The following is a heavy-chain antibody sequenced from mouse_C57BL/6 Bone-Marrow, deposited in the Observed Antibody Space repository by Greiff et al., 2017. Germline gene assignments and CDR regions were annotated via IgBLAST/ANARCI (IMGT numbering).Heavy chain of an antibody. CDR3: AVWLRSDY. CDR1: GYTFTDYN. CDR2: INPNYGTT. D-gene: IGHD2-2*01. Sequence: QLQQAGPELVKPGASVKISCKASGYTFTDYNMNLVKPRNGKSLEWIGVINPNYGTTSYNQKFNGKATLNVDQSSSTAYMQLKSLAAEDSAVYSCAVWLRSDYWGQGTTLTVSS. J-gene: IGHJ2*01. V-gene: IGHV1-39*01.